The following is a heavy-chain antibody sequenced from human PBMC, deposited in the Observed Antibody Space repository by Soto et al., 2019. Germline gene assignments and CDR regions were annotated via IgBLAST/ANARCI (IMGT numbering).Heavy chain of an antibody. V-gene: IGHV4-38-2*01. CDR3: ARGTTTGAWNWFDP. CDR1: GYSITSGYY. Sequence: SETLSLTCAVSGYSITSGYYWGWIRQPPGKGLEWIGSIFHSGSTYYNPSLKSRVTISVDTSKNQFSLKLSSVTAADTAVYYCARGTTTGAWNWFDPWGQGTLVTVSS. CDR2: IFHSGST. D-gene: IGHD4-17*01. J-gene: IGHJ5*02.